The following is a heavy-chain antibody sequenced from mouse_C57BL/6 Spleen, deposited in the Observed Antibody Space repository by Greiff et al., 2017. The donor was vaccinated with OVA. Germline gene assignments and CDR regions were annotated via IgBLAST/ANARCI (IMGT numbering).Heavy chain of an antibody. V-gene: IGHV1-66*01. J-gene: IGHJ1*03. D-gene: IGHD2-3*01. CDR2: IYPGSGNT. CDR3: ARSDGYYWYFDV. Sequence: VKLQESGPELVKPGASVKISCKASGYSFTSYYIHWVKQRPGQGLEWIGWIYPGSGNTKYNEKFKGKATLTADTSSSTAYMQLSSLTSEDSAVYYCARSDGYYWYFDVWGTGTTVTVSS. CDR1: GYSFTSYY.